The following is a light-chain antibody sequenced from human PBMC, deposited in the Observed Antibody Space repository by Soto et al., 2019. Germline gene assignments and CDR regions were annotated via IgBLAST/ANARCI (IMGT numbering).Light chain of an antibody. J-gene: IGKJ4*01. CDR1: QSISSW. CDR2: DAS. CDR3: QQYNSYSFT. V-gene: IGKV1-5*01. Sequence: DIQMTQSPSTLSASVGDRVTITCRARQSISSWLAWYQQKPGKAPKLLIYDASSLERGVPSRFSGSGSGTEFTLTISSLQPDDFATYYCQQYNSYSFTFGGGTKVEIK.